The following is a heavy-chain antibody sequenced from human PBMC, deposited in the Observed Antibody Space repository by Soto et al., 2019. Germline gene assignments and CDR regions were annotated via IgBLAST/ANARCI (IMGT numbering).Heavy chain of an antibody. Sequence: GASVTVCCKVSGYTLTELSMQWVRQAPRKGLEWMGGFDPEDGETIYAQKFQGRVTMTEDTSTDTAYMELSSLRSEDTAVYYCATNDYYGSGSYHAFDIWGQGTMVTVSS. CDR1: GYTLTELS. CDR2: FDPEDGET. J-gene: IGHJ3*02. D-gene: IGHD3-10*01. CDR3: ATNDYYGSGSYHAFDI. V-gene: IGHV1-24*01.